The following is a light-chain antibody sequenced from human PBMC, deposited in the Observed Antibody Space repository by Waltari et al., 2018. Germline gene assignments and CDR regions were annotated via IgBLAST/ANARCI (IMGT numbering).Light chain of an antibody. V-gene: IGKV1-39*01. CDR2: AAA. CDR3: QQSYTSPWT. Sequence: DIQLTQSPSSLSAFLGDRVSITCRASQYISTYVNWYQTKPGQAPKVLSYAAARLQSGVPSRFRGFGSGTEFTLTISNLQPADFATYYCQQSYTSPWTFGQGTKVEVK. CDR1: QYISTY. J-gene: IGKJ1*01.